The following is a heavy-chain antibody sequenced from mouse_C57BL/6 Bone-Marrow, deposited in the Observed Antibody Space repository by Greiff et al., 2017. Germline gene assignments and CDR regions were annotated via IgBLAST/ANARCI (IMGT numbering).Heavy chain of an antibody. CDR1: GFTFSDYY. J-gene: IGHJ2*01. V-gene: IGHV5-12*01. CDR3: ARRGYYGSSYNYFDY. D-gene: IGHD1-1*01. Sequence: EVMLVESGGGLVQPGGSLKLSCAASGFTFSDYYMYWVRQTPEKRLEWVAYISNGGGSTYYPDTVKGRFTISRDNAKNTLYLQMSRLKSEDTAMYYCARRGYYGSSYNYFDYWGQGTTLTVSS. CDR2: ISNGGGST.